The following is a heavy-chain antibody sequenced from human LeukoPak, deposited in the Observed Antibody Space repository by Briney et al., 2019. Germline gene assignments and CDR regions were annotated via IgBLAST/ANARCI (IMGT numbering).Heavy chain of an antibody. D-gene: IGHD6-13*01. Sequence: PGGSLRLSCAASGFTLSDHYMSWIRQAPGKGLEWVSYISSSGSTIYYADSVKGRFTISRDNAKNSLYLQMNSLRAEDTAVYYCAREGIAAAGTLGGLDYWGQGTLVTVSS. J-gene: IGHJ4*02. V-gene: IGHV3-11*01. CDR2: ISSSGSTI. CDR1: GFTLSDHY. CDR3: AREGIAAAGTLGGLDY.